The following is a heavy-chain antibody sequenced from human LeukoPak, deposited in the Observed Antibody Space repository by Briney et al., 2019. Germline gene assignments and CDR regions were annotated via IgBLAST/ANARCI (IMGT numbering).Heavy chain of an antibody. CDR3: ARDRFPYCSSTSCYFDQ. Sequence: PGRSLRLSCAASGFTFSNYAMHWVRQAPGKGLEWVAVISYDGSNKYYADSVKGRFIISRDNSKNTLYLQMNSLRAEDTAVYYCARDRFPYCSSTSCYFDQWGQGTLVTVSS. V-gene: IGHV3-30-3*01. CDR2: ISYDGSNK. CDR1: GFTFSNYA. D-gene: IGHD2-2*01. J-gene: IGHJ4*02.